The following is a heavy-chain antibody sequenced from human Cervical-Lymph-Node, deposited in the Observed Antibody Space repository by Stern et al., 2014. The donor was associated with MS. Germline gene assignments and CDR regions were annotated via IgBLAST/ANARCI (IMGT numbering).Heavy chain of an antibody. CDR2: IFSNDEK. CDR3: ARLKKIAMATSPHFDY. Sequence: ESGPVLVKPTETLTLTCTVSGFSLSNVAMGVSWIRQPPGKALEWLAQIFSNDEKSYPTTLKGRLPVSKDPPNSQVVFTLTNMDPVDTATYYCARLKKIAMATSPHFDYWGQGILVTVSS. J-gene: IGHJ4*02. D-gene: IGHD5-18*01. CDR1: GFSLSNVAMG. V-gene: IGHV2-26*01.